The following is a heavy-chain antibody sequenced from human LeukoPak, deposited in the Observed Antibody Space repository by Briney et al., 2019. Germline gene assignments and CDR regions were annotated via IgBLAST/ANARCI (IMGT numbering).Heavy chain of an antibody. V-gene: IGHV4-4*02. J-gene: IGHJ5*02. Sequence: SETLSVTCAVSGGSISSCNWWRWVRQPPGKGLEWIGEIYHSGSTNYNPSLKSRVTISVDKSKNQFSLKLSSVTAADTAVYYCARDQDDNWFDPRGQGTLVTVSS. CDR3: ARDQDDNWFDP. CDR2: IYHSGST. CDR1: GGSISSCNW.